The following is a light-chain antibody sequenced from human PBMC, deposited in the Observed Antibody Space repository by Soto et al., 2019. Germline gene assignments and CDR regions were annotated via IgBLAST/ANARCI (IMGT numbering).Light chain of an antibody. V-gene: IGKV3-11*01. Sequence: EIVLTQSPATLSLSPGERATLSCRTSQSVGIDSVWYQLKPGQAPRLLIYDASKRATGIPARFSGSGSGTDFTLTISSLAPEDFEVYYCQQSSKWPPTFGGGTKVEI. CDR3: QQSSKWPPT. CDR2: DAS. J-gene: IGKJ4*01. CDR1: QSVGID.